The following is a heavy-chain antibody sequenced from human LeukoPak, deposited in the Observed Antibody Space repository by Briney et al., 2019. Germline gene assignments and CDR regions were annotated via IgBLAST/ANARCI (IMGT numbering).Heavy chain of an antibody. CDR2: ISSSGSTI. CDR3: ARDVYTMVRGGPANY. CDR1: GFTFSDYY. J-gene: IGHJ4*02. D-gene: IGHD3-10*01. Sequence: SLRLSCATSGFTFSDYYMSWIRQAPGKGLEWGSYISSSGSTIYYADSVKGRFTISRDNAKNSLYLQMNSLRAEDTAVYYCARDVYTMVRGGPANYWGQGTLVTVSS. V-gene: IGHV3-11*01.